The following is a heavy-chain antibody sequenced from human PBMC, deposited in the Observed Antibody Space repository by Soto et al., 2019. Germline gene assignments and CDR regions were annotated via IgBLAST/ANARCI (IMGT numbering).Heavy chain of an antibody. CDR2: ISSSSSYT. CDR3: ARSVGINAFDI. J-gene: IGHJ3*02. Sequence: GGSLRLSCAASGFTFSDYYMRWIRQAPGKGLEWVSYISSSSSYTNYADSVKGRFTISRDNAKNSLYLQMNSLRAEDTAVYYCARSVGINAFDIWGQGTMVTVSS. D-gene: IGHD1-26*01. CDR1: GFTFSDYY. V-gene: IGHV3-11*06.